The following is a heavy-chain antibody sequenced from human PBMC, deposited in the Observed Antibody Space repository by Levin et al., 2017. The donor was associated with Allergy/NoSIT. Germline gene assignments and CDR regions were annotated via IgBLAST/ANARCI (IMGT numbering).Heavy chain of an antibody. Sequence: HGESLKISCKASGFTFTSSAMQWVRQARGQRLEWIGWIVVGSGNTNYAQKFQERVTITRDMSTSTAYMELSSLRSEDTAVYYCAAVAGYSSGWGQGTLVTVSS. CDR1: GFTFTSSA. CDR3: AAVAGYSSG. V-gene: IGHV1-58*02. D-gene: IGHD6-19*01. CDR2: IVVGSGNT. J-gene: IGHJ4*02.